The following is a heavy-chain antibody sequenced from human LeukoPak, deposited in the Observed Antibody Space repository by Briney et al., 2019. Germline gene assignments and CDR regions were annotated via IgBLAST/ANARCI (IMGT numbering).Heavy chain of an antibody. CDR2: IWYDGSNK. CDR3: ARQKTPVITTFDY. V-gene: IGHV3-33*01. Sequence: GWSLRLSCAASGFTFSSYGMHWVRQAPGKGLEWVAVIWYDGSNKYYADSVKGRFTISRDNSKNTLYLQMNSLRAEDTAVYYCARQKTPVITTFDYWGQGTLVTVSS. J-gene: IGHJ4*02. CDR1: GFTFSSYG. D-gene: IGHD3-10*01.